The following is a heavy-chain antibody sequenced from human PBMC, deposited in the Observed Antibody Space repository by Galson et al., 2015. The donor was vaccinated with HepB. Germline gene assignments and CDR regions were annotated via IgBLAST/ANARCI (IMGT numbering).Heavy chain of an antibody. CDR1: SGSISNCY. J-gene: IGHJ4*02. CDR3: ARSRGSGSYFDY. CDR2: INHSGST. V-gene: IGHV4-59*01. Sequence: ETLSLTCTVSSGSISNCYWSWIRQTPGKGLEWIAYINHSGSTNFNPSLKSRVTISLDTSKSQFSLRLSSVTAADTAVYFCARSRGSGSYFDYWGLGTLVTVSS. D-gene: IGHD1-26*01.